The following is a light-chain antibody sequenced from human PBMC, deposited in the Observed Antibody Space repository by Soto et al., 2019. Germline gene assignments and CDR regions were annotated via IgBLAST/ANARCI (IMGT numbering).Light chain of an antibody. CDR2: QAS. V-gene: IGKV1-5*03. J-gene: IGKJ1*01. Sequence: DIPMTQSPSTLSASVGDRVTITCRASQNIGRSLASYQQKPGKAPRVLIYQASSVDIGVPPRFSGSGSGTEFTLTISTLQPDDFATYSCQQYEYYWTFGQGTKVDIK. CDR3: QQYEYYWT. CDR1: QNIGRS.